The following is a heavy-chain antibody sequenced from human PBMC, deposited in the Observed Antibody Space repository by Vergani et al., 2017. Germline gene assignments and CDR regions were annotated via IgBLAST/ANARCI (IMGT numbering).Heavy chain of an antibody. CDR1: GFTFSSYA. V-gene: IGHV3-23*01. CDR3: ADVLSATGGGDDAFDI. D-gene: IGHD7-27*01. CDR2: ISGSGGST. J-gene: IGHJ3*02. Sequence: EVQLLESGGGLVQPGGSLRLSCAASGFTFSSYAMSWVRQAPGEGLEGVSAISGSGGSTYYADSVKGRFTISRDNSKNTLYLQMNSLRAEDTAVYYCADVLSATGGGDDAFDIWGQGTMVTVSS.